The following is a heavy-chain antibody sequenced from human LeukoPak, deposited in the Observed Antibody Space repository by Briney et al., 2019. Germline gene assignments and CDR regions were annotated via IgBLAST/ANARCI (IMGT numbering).Heavy chain of an antibody. Sequence: GGSLRLSCAASGFTFSSHAMSWVRQAPGKGLEWVSVISGSGDGTYYADSVKGRFTVSRDNSKNTMYLQLNTLRAEDTAVYYCTKGAAAKISAYSGYGLKDYWGQGTLVTVSS. J-gene: IGHJ4*02. D-gene: IGHD5-12*01. CDR1: GFTFSSHA. CDR3: TKGAAAKISAYSGYGLKDY. CDR2: ISGSGDGT. V-gene: IGHV3-23*01.